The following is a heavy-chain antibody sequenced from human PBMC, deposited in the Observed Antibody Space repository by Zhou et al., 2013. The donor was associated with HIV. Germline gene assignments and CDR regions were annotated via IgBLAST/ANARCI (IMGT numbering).Heavy chain of an antibody. CDR1: GYAFNNYT. D-gene: IGHD1-1*01. CDR3: ARDGGTDWNDSGSEY. Sequence: QIQLVQSGPEVKKPGASVKVSCTTSGYAFNNYTISWVRQAPGQGLEWIGWISGVRQAPGQGLEWLGWTSSNNDETSYAQEFQDRVTMTRDTSTSTAYMELRSLRSDDTALYYCARDGGTDWNDSGSEYWGQGTLVTVSS. CDR2: TSSNNDET. J-gene: IGHJ4*02. V-gene: IGHV1-18*01.